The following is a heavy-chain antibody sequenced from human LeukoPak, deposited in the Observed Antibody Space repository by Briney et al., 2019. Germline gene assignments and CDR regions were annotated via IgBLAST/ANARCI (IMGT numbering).Heavy chain of an antibody. CDR3: ARVVDDSRSDYFDY. J-gene: IGHJ4*02. D-gene: IGHD3-22*01. CDR1: GGTFTSYA. V-gene: IGHV1-69*04. CDR2: IIPILGIA. Sequence: ASVKVSCKASGGTFTSYAISWVRQAPGQGLEWMGRIIPILGIANYAQKFQGRVTITADKSTSTAYMELSSLRSEDTAVYYCARVVDDSRSDYFDYWGQGTLVTVSS.